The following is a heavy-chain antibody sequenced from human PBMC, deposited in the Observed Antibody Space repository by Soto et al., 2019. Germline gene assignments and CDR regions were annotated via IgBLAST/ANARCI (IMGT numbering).Heavy chain of an antibody. J-gene: IGHJ6*03. Sequence: GGSLRLSCAASGFTFSSYDMHWVRQATGKGLEWVSAIGTAGDTYYPGSVKGRFTISRENAKNSLYLQMNSLRAGDTAVYYCARATGWFGESYYYYMDVWGKGTTVTVSS. CDR1: GFTFSSYD. CDR3: ARATGWFGESYYYYMDV. D-gene: IGHD3-10*01. CDR2: IGTAGDT. V-gene: IGHV3-13*01.